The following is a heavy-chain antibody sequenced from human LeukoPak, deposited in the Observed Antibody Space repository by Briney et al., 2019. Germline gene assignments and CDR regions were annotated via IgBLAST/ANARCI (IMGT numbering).Heavy chain of an antibody. CDR1: GYSFTSYW. CDR2: LYPGDSDT. D-gene: IGHD3-10*01. Sequence: GESLKISCKGSGYSFTSYWIGWVRQMPGKGLEWMGILYPGDSDTRYSPSFQGQVTISADKSISTAYLQWSSLKASDTAMYYCASQPYYYGSGSYRGYFDYWGQGTLVTVSS. J-gene: IGHJ4*02. V-gene: IGHV5-51*01. CDR3: ASQPYYYGSGSYRGYFDY.